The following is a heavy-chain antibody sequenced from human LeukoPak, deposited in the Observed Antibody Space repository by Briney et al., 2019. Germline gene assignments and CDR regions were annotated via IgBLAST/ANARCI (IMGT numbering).Heavy chain of an antibody. Sequence: SETLSLTCTDSGGSISSYYWSWIRQPPGKGLEWIGYIYYSGSTNYNPSLKSRVTISVDTSKNQFSLKLSSVTAADTAVYYCARGELLYNDYWGQGTLVTVSS. J-gene: IGHJ4*02. CDR3: ARGELLYNDY. CDR2: IYYSGST. CDR1: GGSISSYY. V-gene: IGHV4-59*01. D-gene: IGHD1-26*01.